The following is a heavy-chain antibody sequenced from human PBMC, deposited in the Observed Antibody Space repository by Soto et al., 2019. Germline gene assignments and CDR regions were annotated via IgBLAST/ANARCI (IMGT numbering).Heavy chain of an antibody. V-gene: IGHV4-34*01. J-gene: IGHJ4*02. CDR3: ARTIESVSGYALDY. D-gene: IGHD5-12*01. Sequence: SETLSLTCAVYGGSFSGYYWSWIRQPPGKGLEWIGEINHSGSTNYNPSLKSRVTISVDTSKNQFSLKLSSVTAADTAVYYCARTIESVSGYALDYWGQGTLVTVSS. CDR2: INHSGST. CDR1: GGSFSGYY.